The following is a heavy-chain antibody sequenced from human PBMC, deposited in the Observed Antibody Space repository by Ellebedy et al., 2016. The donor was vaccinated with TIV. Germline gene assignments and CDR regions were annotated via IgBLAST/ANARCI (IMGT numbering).Heavy chain of an antibody. V-gene: IGHV3-21*06. J-gene: IGHJ5*02. CDR1: GFNFASYS. Sequence: PGGSLRLSCGGSGFNFASYSINWVRQAPGKGLEWISYINKGSSLIYYADSVKGRFTISRDNSRNSAYREMNSLRVEDSGVYYCVRWGDYEGWDLWGQGTLATVSS. D-gene: IGHD3-22*01. CDR3: VRWGDYEGWDL. CDR2: INKGSSLI.